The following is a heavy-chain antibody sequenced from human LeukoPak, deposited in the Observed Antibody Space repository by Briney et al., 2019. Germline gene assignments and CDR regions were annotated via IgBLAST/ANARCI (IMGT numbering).Heavy chain of an antibody. CDR3: AKAAYYDFWSGYYNSYYYYYMDV. Sequence: PGGSLRLSCAASGFTFSSYAMSWVRQAPGKGLEWVSAIGGSGGSTYYADSVKGRFTISRDNSKNTLYLQMNSLRAEDTAVYYCAKAAYYDFWSGYYNSYYYYYMDVWGKGTTVTVSS. CDR1: GFTFSSYA. CDR2: IGGSGGST. J-gene: IGHJ6*03. D-gene: IGHD3-3*01. V-gene: IGHV3-23*01.